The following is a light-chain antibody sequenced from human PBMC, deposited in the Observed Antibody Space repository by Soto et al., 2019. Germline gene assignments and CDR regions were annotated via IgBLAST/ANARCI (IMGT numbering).Light chain of an antibody. CDR3: QQNNKWPPVT. CDR1: QTXXXD. CDR2: GAS. Sequence: EVVXXXSPAXXXVSPGEGVTXXXXASQTXXXDLAWYQQKPGQAPRLLIYGASTRATGVPARFSGGGSGTEFTLTISSLQSEDFAFYYCQQNNKWPPVTFGGGTKVEIK. J-gene: IGKJ4*01. V-gene: IGKV3-15*01.